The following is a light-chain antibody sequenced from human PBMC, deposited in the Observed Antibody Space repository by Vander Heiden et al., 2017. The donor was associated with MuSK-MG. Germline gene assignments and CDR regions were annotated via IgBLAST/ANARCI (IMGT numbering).Light chain of an antibody. CDR2: DAS. CDR3: QQRCNWPPIT. J-gene: IGKJ5*01. Sequence: EIVLTQSPATLSLSPGERATLSGRTSQSVSSYLAWYQQKPGQAPRLLIYDASTRATGSPARFSGSGSGTDFTLTISSLEPEDFAVYYCQQRCNWPPITFGQGTQLEIK. CDR1: QSVSSY. V-gene: IGKV3-11*01.